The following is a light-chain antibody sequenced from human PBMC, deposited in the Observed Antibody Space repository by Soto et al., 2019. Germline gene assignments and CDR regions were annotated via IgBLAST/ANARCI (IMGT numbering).Light chain of an antibody. CDR3: QRRSNLLT. CDR1: QSVSSY. CDR2: DAS. V-gene: IGKV3-11*01. Sequence: DIVYAQSPETLSLSPEEGGTHSCRASQSVSSYLAWYQQKPGQAPRLLIYDASNRATGIPARFSRSGSGTDFPLSISSLEPEDFAVYFCQRRSNLLTYGQGTRLEIK. J-gene: IGKJ5*01.